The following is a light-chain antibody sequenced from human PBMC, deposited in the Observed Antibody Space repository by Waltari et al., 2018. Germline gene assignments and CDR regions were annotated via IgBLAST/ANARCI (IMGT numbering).Light chain of an antibody. CDR2: SNN. V-gene: IGLV1-44*01. CDR1: SSNIGSNT. Sequence: QSVPTQQPSASGNPGQRATISCSGRSSNIGSNTVIWNQQLPGAAPKLLIYSNNQRPSGVPDRFSGSKSGTSATLAISGLQSEDEADYYCAAWDDSLNGPRQVFVTGTKVTVL. J-gene: IGLJ1*01. CDR3: AAWDDSLNGPRQV.